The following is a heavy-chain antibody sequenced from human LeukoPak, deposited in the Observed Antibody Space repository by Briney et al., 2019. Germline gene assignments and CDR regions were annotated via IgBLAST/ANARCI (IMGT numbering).Heavy chain of an antibody. D-gene: IGHD3-10*01. CDR2: ISSSGSTI. CDR3: AKVGAIDYYGSGSHFDF. Sequence: PGGSLRLSCAASGFTFSSYEMNWVRQAPGKGLEWVSYISSSGSTIYYADSVKGRFTISRDNSKNTLYLQMNSPTAEDTAVYYCAKVGAIDYYGSGSHFDFWGQGTLVTVSS. V-gene: IGHV3-48*03. CDR1: GFTFSSYE. J-gene: IGHJ5*01.